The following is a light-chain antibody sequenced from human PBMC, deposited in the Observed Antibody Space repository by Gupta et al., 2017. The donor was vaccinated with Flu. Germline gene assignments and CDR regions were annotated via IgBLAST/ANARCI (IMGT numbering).Light chain of an antibody. Sequence: DVPVTQSPSSVSASVGERVTMTCRASQDINNWLAWYQQRPGKAPKLLIYAASSLQSGVPSRFSGSGSQTEFTLTISSLQSEDSATYYCQQANSFPYTFGQGTKVEIK. V-gene: IGKV1-12*02. J-gene: IGKJ1*01. CDR1: QDINNW. CDR3: QQANSFPYT. CDR2: AAS.